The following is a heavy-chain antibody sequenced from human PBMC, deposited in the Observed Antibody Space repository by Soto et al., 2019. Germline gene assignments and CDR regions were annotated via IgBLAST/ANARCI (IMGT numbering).Heavy chain of an antibody. CDR2: ISIYYRYS. CDR3: AKNSTGWLDS. V-gene: IGHV1-18*01. J-gene: IGHJ5*01. CDR1: GYTFSNYG. Sequence: QVQLVQSGAELKMPGASVKVSCKTSGYTFSNYGISWVRQAPGQGLEWMGGISIYYRYSHSSAKLRDRLIMTTDTSTSTAFMELRNPRFDDTAVYYCAKNSTGWLDSWGQGTLVTVSS. D-gene: IGHD3-22*01.